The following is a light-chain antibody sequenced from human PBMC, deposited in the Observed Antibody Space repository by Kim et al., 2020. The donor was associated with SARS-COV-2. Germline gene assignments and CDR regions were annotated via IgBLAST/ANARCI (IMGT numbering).Light chain of an antibody. CDR2: AVS. V-gene: IGKV1-27*01. Sequence: SASVGYRVTISWRASQAIRKYVAWYQQKPGKIPKLLIHAVSTLQSGVPSRFSGGGSGTDFTLTIRGLQPEDVATYYCQTYDTVPYNFGQGTKLEIK. J-gene: IGKJ2*01. CDR3: QTYDTVPYN. CDR1: QAIRKY.